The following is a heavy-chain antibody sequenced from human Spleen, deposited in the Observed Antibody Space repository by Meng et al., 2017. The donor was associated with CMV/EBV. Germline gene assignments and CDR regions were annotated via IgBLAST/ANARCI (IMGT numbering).Heavy chain of an antibody. Sequence: GESLKISCAASGFTFSSYEMNWVRQTPGKGLEWLAYISSSGTTLYNADSVKGRFTASRDNAKNSLYLQMNSLRAEDTAVYYCARDYFDSSDYYYMGFFDFWGQGTLVTVSS. CDR1: GFTFSSYE. CDR3: ARDYFDSSDYYYMGFFDF. V-gene: IGHV3-48*03. CDR2: ISSSGTTL. D-gene: IGHD3-22*01. J-gene: IGHJ4*02.